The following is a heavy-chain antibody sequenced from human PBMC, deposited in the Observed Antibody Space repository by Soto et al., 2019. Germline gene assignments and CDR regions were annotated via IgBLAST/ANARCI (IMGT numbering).Heavy chain of an antibody. D-gene: IGHD5-12*01. J-gene: IGHJ3*02. V-gene: IGHV4-61*01. Sequence: SETLSLTCTVSGGSISSSSYYWGWIRQPPGKGLEWIGYIYYSGSTNYNPSLKSRVTISVDTSKNQFSLKLSSVTAADTAVYYCARDQSDIVATIPGAFDIWGQGTMVTVSS. CDR2: IYYSGST. CDR1: GGSISSSSYY. CDR3: ARDQSDIVATIPGAFDI.